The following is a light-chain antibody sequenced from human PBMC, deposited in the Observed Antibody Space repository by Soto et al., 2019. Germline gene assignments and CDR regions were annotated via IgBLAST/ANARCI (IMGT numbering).Light chain of an antibody. Sequence: QSALTQPASVSGSPGQSITISCTGTSSDVGGYNYVSWYQQHPGKAPKLMIYDVSNRPSGVSNRFSGSKSGNTASLTISGLQVEDEADYYCSSYTSSSPLFGGGTKVTVL. CDR1: SSDVGGYNY. V-gene: IGLV2-14*01. J-gene: IGLJ2*01. CDR3: SSYTSSSPL. CDR2: DVS.